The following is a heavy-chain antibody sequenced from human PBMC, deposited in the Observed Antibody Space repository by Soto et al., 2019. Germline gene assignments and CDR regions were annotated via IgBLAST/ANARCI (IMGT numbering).Heavy chain of an antibody. D-gene: IGHD6-19*01. Sequence: SETLSLTCTVTGGPISSSGDYWGWVRQTPGKGLEWIGTISYSGSTYYNPFLMSRVTISVDTSKKQFSLRLISVTAADTAVYYCARGLSSSAYLDYWGQGTLVTVSS. J-gene: IGHJ4*02. CDR2: ISYSGST. CDR3: ARGLSSSAYLDY. V-gene: IGHV4-39*01. CDR1: GGPISSSGDY.